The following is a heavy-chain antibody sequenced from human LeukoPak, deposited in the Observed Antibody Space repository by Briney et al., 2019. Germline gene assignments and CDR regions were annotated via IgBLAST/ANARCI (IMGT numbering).Heavy chain of an antibody. J-gene: IGHJ4*02. CDR1: GFTFSSYW. Sequence: GGSLRLSCAASGFTFSSYWMSWVRQAPGKGLEWVANIKQDGGEKHYVDSVKGRFTISRDNAKNSLYLQMNSLRADDTAVYYCVRGQGVQWNYWGQGTQVTVSS. CDR3: VRGQGVQWNY. CDR2: IKQDGGEK. V-gene: IGHV3-7*03. D-gene: IGHD1-26*01.